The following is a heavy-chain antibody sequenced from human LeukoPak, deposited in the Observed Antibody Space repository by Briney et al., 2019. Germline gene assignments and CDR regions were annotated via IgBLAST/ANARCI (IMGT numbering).Heavy chain of an antibody. CDR1: GASISSGSNY. CDR2: INHSGST. Sequence: SETLSLTCSVSGASISSGSNYWSWIRQPPGKGLEWIGEINHSGSTNYNPSLKSRVTISVDTSKNQFSLKLSSVTAADTAVYYCARDRGGYCSGGSCYPRVNWFDPWGQGTLVTVSS. J-gene: IGHJ5*02. CDR3: ARDRGGYCSGGSCYPRVNWFDP. D-gene: IGHD2-15*01. V-gene: IGHV4-39*07.